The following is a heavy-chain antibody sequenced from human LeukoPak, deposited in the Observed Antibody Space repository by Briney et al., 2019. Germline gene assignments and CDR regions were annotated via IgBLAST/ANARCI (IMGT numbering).Heavy chain of an antibody. CDR3: ARAFIAAEDAFDI. CDR2: IYYSGST. Sequence: SETLSLTCTVSGGSISSYYWSWIRQPPGKGLEWIGYIYYSGSTNYNPSLKSRVTISVDTSKNQFSLKLSSVTAADTAVYYCARAFIAAEDAFDIWGQGTMVTVSS. D-gene: IGHD6-13*01. J-gene: IGHJ3*02. CDR1: GGSISSYY. V-gene: IGHV4-59*01.